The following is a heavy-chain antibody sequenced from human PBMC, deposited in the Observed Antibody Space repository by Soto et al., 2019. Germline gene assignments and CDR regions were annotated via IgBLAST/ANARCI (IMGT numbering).Heavy chain of an antibody. CDR1: GYTFTRYA. CDR3: ARDGAVAGDSNFDY. J-gene: IGHJ4*02. CDR2: ISAGNGNT. V-gene: IGHV1-3*01. D-gene: IGHD6-19*01. Sequence: GASVKVSCKASGYTFTRYAMHWVRQAPGQRLEWMGWISAGNGNTKYSQKFQGRVTITTDTSASTAYMELSSLRSEDTAVYYCARDGAVAGDSNFDYWGQGTLVTVSS.